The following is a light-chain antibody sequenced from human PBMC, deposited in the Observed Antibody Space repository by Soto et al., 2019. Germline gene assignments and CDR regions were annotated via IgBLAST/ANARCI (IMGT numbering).Light chain of an antibody. J-gene: IGLJ2*01. V-gene: IGLV4-69*01. CDR1: SGHSSHA. Sequence: QLVLTQSPSASAALGASVRLTCTLSSGHSSHAIAWHQQQPEKGPRYLMKVRSDGSHIKGDAIPDRFSGSSSGAERYLTISSLQSDDEADYYCQTWGSGSHVVFGGGTKLTVL. CDR3: QTWGSGSHVV. CDR2: VRSDGSH.